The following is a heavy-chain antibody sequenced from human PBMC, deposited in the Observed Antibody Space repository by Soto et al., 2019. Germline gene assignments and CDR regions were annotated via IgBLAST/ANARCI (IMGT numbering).Heavy chain of an antibody. J-gene: IGHJ4*02. V-gene: IGHV3-72*01. CDR1: GFTFSDHY. CDR2: IKNSANSYSS. D-gene: IGHD3-16*02. Sequence: EVQLVESGGGLVQPGGSLRLSCTASGFTFSDHYMDWVRQAPGKGLDWVGCIKNSANSYSSQDAASGKCRIIISRDDSQSALDPQMNSLKTEDTAVYYCARVALSAAGYRRVFGYWCQGHLATLSS. CDR3: ARVALSAAGYRRVFGY.